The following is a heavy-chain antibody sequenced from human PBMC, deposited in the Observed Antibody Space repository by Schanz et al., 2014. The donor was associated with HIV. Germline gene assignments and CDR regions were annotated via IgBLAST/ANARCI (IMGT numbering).Heavy chain of an antibody. J-gene: IGHJ4*02. CDR3: AREKDLGYSSTLGF. CDR1: GFTFHDYA. Sequence: EVQLVESGGGLVQPGRSLRLSCAASGFTFHDYAMHWLRQAPGQGLEWVSGINWNSGNIGYADSVKGRFTISRDNAKTLLYLQMNSLRDEDTAVYYCAREKDLGYSSTLGFWGQGTLVTVSS. D-gene: IGHD6-13*01. CDR2: INWNSGNI. V-gene: IGHV3-9*01.